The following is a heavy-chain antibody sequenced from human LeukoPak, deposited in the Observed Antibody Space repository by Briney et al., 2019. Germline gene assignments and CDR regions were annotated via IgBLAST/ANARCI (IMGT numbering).Heavy chain of an antibody. CDR2: ISWNGGTT. CDR1: GFTFEDYT. D-gene: IGHD2-15*01. CDR3: AKDMRRKIVAVNHMDV. V-gene: IGHV3-43*01. J-gene: IGHJ6*03. Sequence: AGGSLRLSCAASGFTFEDYTLHWVRQVPGQGLEWVSLISWNGGTTYYADSVKGRFTISRDNSKNSLYLQMNSLRTEDTALYYGAKDMRRKIVAVNHMDVWGKGTTVTVSS.